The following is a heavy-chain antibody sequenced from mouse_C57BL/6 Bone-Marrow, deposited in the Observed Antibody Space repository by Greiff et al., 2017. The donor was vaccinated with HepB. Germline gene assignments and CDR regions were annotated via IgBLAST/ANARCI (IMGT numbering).Heavy chain of an antibody. Sequence: DVKLQESGPGLVKPSQSLSLTCSVTGYSITSGYYWNWIRQFPGNKLEWMGYISYDGSNNYNPSLKNRISITRDTSKNQFFLKLNSVTTEDTATYYCARGVTTALFDYWGQGTTLTVSS. V-gene: IGHV3-6*01. CDR3: ARGVTTALFDY. D-gene: IGHD1-2*01. CDR1: GYSITSGYY. J-gene: IGHJ2*01. CDR2: ISYDGSN.